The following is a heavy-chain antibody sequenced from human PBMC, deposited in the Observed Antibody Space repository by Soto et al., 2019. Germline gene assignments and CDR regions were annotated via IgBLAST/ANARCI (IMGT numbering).Heavy chain of an antibody. Sequence: GGSLRLSGAASGVTFSSYAMSWVRQAPGKGLEWVSAISGSGGSTYYADSVKGRFTISRDNSKNTLYLQINSLRAEDTAVYYCAKDSFSNYNDSSGPTGGDAFDIWGQGTMVTVSS. J-gene: IGHJ3*02. V-gene: IGHV3-23*01. D-gene: IGHD3-22*01. CDR3: AKDSFSNYNDSSGPTGGDAFDI. CDR2: ISGSGGST. CDR1: GVTFSSYA.